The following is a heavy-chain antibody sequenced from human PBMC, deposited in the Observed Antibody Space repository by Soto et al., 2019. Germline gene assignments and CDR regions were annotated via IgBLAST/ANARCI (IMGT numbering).Heavy chain of an antibody. CDR3: ARGVWYANYFDY. V-gene: IGHV4-34*01. D-gene: IGHD2-2*01. CDR1: GDSIIGIYH. Sequence: PSETLSLTCAVSGDSIIGIYHWAWIRQPPGKGLEWIGEISHSGSTNYNPSLKSRVTISVDTSKNQFSLKLSSVTAADTAVYYCARGVWYANYFDYWGQGTLVTVSS. CDR2: ISHSGST. J-gene: IGHJ4*02.